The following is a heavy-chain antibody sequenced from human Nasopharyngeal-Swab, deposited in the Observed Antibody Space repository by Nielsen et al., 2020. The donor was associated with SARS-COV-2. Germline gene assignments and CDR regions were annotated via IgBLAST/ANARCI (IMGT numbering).Heavy chain of an antibody. CDR1: GFTFSSYW. Sequence: GESLKISCAASGFTFSSYWMHWVRQAPGKGLVWVSRINSDGSSTSYADSVKGRFTISRDNAKNTLYLQMNSLRAEDTAVYYCARDGGGSTYYYYYGMDVWGQGTTVTVSS. CDR3: ARDGGGSTYYYYYGMDV. CDR2: INSDGSST. D-gene: IGHD1-26*01. J-gene: IGHJ6*02. V-gene: IGHV3-74*01.